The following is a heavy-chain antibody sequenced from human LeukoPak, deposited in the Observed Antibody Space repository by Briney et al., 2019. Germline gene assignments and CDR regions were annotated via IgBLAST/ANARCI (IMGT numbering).Heavy chain of an antibody. D-gene: IGHD6-19*01. CDR1: GFIFSNYW. CDR3: ANGGWFLKY. Sequence: PGGSLRLSCAASGFIFSNYWMSWVRQAPGKGLEWVANIKQDGSEKNYVDSVKGRFTIHRDNAKNSLYLQMNSLRVEDTAVYFCANGGWFLKYWGQGIRVTVSS. V-gene: IGHV3-7*01. J-gene: IGHJ4*02. CDR2: IKQDGSEK.